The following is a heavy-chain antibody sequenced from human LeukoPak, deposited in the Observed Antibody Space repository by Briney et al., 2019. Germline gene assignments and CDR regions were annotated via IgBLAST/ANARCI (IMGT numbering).Heavy chain of an antibody. CDR2: IIPIFGTA. J-gene: IGHJ3*02. V-gene: IGHV1-69*05. Sequence: GASVKVSCKASGGTFSSYAISWVRQAPGQGLEWMGGIIPIFGTANYAQKFQGRVTITTDESTSTAYMELSSLRSEDTAVYYCARTDYYGSGSYLAFDIWGQGTMVTVSS. D-gene: IGHD3-10*01. CDR1: GGTFSSYA. CDR3: ARTDYYGSGSYLAFDI.